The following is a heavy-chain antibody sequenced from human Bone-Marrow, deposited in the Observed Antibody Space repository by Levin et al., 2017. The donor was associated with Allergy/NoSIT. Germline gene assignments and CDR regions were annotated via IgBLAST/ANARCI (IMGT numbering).Heavy chain of an antibody. J-gene: IGHJ4*02. CDR2: IESDTTIR. V-gene: IGHV3-74*01. CDR3: VRGGCSATSWLDY. D-gene: IGHD2-2*01. CDR1: GFTFSPYY. Sequence: GESLKISCAASGFTFSPYYMHWVRQAPGKGLAWVSNIESDTTIRNYADSVKGRFTISRDNAKNTLYLQMDSLRAEDTAIYYCVRGGCSATSWLDYWGQGTLVTVSS.